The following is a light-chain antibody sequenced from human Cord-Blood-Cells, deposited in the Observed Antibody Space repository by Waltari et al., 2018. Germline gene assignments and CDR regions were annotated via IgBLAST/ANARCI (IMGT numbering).Light chain of an antibody. J-gene: IGKJ2*01. V-gene: IGKV3-20*01. CDR3: QQYGSSPGYT. CDR1: QSVSSSY. CDR2: GAS. Sequence: EIVLTQSPGTLSLSPGERATLSCRASQSVSSSYLAWYQQKPGQAPRLHIYGASSRATGIPDRFSGSGSGTDFTLTISRLEPEDFAVYYCQQYGSSPGYTFGQGTKLEIK.